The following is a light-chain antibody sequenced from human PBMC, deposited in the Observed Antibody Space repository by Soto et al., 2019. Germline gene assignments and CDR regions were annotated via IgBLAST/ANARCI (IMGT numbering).Light chain of an antibody. J-gene: IGLJ1*01. CDR1: SSNIGTNA. V-gene: IGLV1-44*01. CDR3: AAAEDTLNCYV. CDR2: NNS. Sequence: QAVLTQPPSASGTPGQRVTISCSGGSSNIGTNAVNWYQQLPGTAPKLLIYNNSQRPSGAPDRFSGSKSGTSASLAISGLQFEDEAVYYCAAAEDTLNCYVFGIANEVPVL.